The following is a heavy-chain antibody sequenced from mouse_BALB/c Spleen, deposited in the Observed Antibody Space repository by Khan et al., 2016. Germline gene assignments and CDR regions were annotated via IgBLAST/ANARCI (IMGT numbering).Heavy chain of an antibody. CDR2: INTETGEP. CDR1: GYTFTDYS. J-gene: IGHJ3*01. D-gene: IGHD3-2*01. CDR3: AVTARATLFAY. V-gene: IGHV9-2-1*01. Sequence: QIQLVQSGPELKKPRETVKISCKASGYTFTDYSMHWVKQAPGKGLKWMGWINTETGEPTYADDFKGRFAFSLETSASTAYLQINNLKNEDTATYFCAVTARATLFAYWGQGTLVTVSA.